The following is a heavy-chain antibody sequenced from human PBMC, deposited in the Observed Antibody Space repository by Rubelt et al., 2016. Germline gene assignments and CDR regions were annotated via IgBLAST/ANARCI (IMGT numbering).Heavy chain of an antibody. V-gene: IGHV4-39*07. CDR1: GASINISSYY. D-gene: IGHD2-15*01. J-gene: IGHJ4*02. Sequence: QLQLQESGPGLVKPSETLSLTCTVSGASINISSYYWGWIRQPPGKGLEWIGYISYSGDTYYNPSLKSRVTMSVDTSKNQFSVNLSSVTAADTAVYYCATHSPANDYWGQGTLVTVSS. CDR3: ATHSPANDY. CDR2: ISYSGDT.